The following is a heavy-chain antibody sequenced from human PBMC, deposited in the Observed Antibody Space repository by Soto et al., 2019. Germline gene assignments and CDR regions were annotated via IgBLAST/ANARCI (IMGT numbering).Heavy chain of an antibody. CDR2: INHSGST. D-gene: IGHD2-2*01. Sequence: SETLSLTCAVYGGSFSGYYWSWIRQPPGKGLEWIGEINHSGSTNYNPSLKSRVTISVDTSKIQFSLKLSSVTAADTAVYYCARGGYCSSTSCYVARHYYYGMDVWGQGTTVTVSS. J-gene: IGHJ6*02. V-gene: IGHV4-34*01. CDR3: ARGGYCSSTSCYVARHYYYGMDV. CDR1: GGSFSGYY.